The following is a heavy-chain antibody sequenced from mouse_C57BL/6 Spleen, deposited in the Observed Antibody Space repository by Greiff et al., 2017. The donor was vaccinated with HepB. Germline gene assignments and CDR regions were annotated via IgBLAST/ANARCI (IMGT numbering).Heavy chain of an antibody. CDR1: GFTFSSYG. J-gene: IGHJ3*01. V-gene: IGHV5-6*01. CDR3: ARDTDYYGFAY. D-gene: IGHD1-1*01. CDR2: ISSGGSYT. Sequence: EVKLQESGGDLVKPGGSLKLSCAASGFTFSSYGMSWVRQTPDKRLEWVATISSGGSYTYYPDSVKGRFTISRDNAKNTLYLQMSSLKSEDTAMYYCARDTDYYGFAYWGQGTLVTVSA.